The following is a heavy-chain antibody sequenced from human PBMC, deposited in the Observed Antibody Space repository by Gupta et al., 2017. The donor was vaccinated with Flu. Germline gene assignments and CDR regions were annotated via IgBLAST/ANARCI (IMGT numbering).Heavy chain of an antibody. Sequence: DVQLVESGGGLVQPGRSLRLSCAASGFTFDDHAMHWVRQPPGKGLEWVSGISWNSGRLAYADSVRGRFTSSRDNAKNSLSLQMNSLRPEDTAFDDGARGVGSSSLFYYGDDWGQGTRVTVSS. J-gene: IGHJ4*02. CDR2: ISWNSGRL. D-gene: IGHD6-6*01. CDR1: GFTFDDHA. CDR3: ARGVGSSSLFYYGDD. V-gene: IGHV3-9*01.